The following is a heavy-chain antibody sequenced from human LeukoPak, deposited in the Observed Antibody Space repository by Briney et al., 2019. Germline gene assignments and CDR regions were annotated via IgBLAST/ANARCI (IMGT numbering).Heavy chain of an antibody. J-gene: IGHJ4*02. CDR1: GGSISSYY. CDR2: IYYSGST. Sequence: SETLSLTCTVSGGSISSYYWSWIRQPPGKGLEWIGYIYYSGSTNYNPSLKSRVTISVDTSKNQFSLKLSSVTAADTVVYYCARDGSRGYSYGYLGYWGQGTLVTVSS. V-gene: IGHV4-59*01. D-gene: IGHD5-18*01. CDR3: ARDGSRGYSYGYLGY.